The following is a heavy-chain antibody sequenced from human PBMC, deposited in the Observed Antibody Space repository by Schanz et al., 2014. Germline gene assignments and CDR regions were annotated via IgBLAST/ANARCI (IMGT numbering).Heavy chain of an antibody. CDR1: GGTFSSYS. CDR3: ARSNYYDNSEYYSSFDY. CDR2: IIPILGIA. J-gene: IGHJ4*02. V-gene: IGHV1-69*02. D-gene: IGHD3-22*01. Sequence: QVQLVQSGAEVKKPGSSVKVSCKAPGGTFSSYSISWVRQAPGQGLEWMGRIIPILGIANYAQKFQGRVTNTADKTTSTAYMDLSGLRPENTAVYYCARSNYYDNSEYYSSFDYWGQGTLVTVSS.